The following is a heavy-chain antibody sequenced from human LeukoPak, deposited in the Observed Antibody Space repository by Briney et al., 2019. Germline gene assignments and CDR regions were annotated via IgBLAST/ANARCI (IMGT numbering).Heavy chain of an antibody. D-gene: IGHD3-16*01. CDR2: ISTSSSYI. Sequence: PGGSLRLSCAASGFTFSSYSMNWVRQAPGKGLEWVSSISTSSSYIYSADSVKGRFTISRDNAKNSLYLQMNSLRAEDTAVYYGVRDTFSPDAFDIWGQGTMVTVSS. CDR1: GFTFSSYS. V-gene: IGHV3-21*01. CDR3: VRDTFSPDAFDI. J-gene: IGHJ3*02.